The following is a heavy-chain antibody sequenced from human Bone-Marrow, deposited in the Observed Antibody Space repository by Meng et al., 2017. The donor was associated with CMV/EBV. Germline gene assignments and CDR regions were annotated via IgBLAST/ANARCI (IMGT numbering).Heavy chain of an antibody. D-gene: IGHD2-2*01. Sequence: ASVKVSCKASGYTFTGYYMHWVRQAPGQGLEWMGWINPNSGGTNYAQKFQGRVTMTRDTSISTAYMELSRLRSDDTAMYYCARGGAIVVVPAAIDYWGQGTLVTVSS. CDR3: ARGGAIVVVPAAIDY. J-gene: IGHJ4*02. V-gene: IGHV1-2*02. CDR2: INPNSGGT. CDR1: GYTFTGYY.